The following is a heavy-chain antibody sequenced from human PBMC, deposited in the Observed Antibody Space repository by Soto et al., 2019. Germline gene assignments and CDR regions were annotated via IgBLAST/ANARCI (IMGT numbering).Heavy chain of an antibody. CDR3: ARPETYYYDSSGYYPHAFDI. CDR2: ISAYNGNT. J-gene: IGHJ3*02. CDR1: GYTFTSYG. D-gene: IGHD3-22*01. V-gene: IGHV1-18*01. Sequence: QVQLVQSGAEVKKPGASVKVSCKASGYTFTSYGISWVRQAPGQGLEWMGWISAYNGNTNYAQKLQGRITMTTDTSTSTAYMELRSLRSDDTAVYYCARPETYYYDSSGYYPHAFDIWGQGTMVTVSS.